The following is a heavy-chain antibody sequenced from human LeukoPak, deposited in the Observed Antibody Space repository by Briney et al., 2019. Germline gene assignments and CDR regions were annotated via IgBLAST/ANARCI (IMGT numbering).Heavy chain of an antibody. CDR3: AKDRIRSRDIAVVTYFDY. V-gene: IGHV3-23*01. J-gene: IGHJ4*02. D-gene: IGHD6-19*01. CDR2: IYDGGGST. Sequence: GGSLRLSCAASRFTCSSCALSWLPQASGKGLKWLTAIYDGGGSTYYTDSVRGRFTISRDNSKNTLYLPIHSLRAEDTAVYYCAKDRIRSRDIAVVTYFDYWGQGTLVTVSS. CDR1: RFTCSSCA.